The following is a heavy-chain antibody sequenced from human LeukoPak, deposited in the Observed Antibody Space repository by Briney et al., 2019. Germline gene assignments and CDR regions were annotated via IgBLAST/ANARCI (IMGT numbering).Heavy chain of an antibody. V-gene: IGHV3-30*18. J-gene: IGHJ4*02. CDR1: GFTFNNYG. CDR2: ISYDGPNK. D-gene: IGHD6-13*01. CDR3: AKDKRPGGSWSLEDY. Sequence: GRSLRLSCAASGFTFNNYGMHWVRQAPGKGLEWVAVISYDGPNKYYADSVKGRFTISRDNSKNTLYLQMNSLRAEDTAVYYCAKDKRPGGSWSLEDYWGQGTLVTVSS.